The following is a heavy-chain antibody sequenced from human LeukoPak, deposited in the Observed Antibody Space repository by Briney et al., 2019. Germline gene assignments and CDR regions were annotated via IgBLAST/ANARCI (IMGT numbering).Heavy chain of an antibody. CDR1: GFTFSSYE. Sequence: PPGGSLRLSCAASGFTFSSYEMNWVRQAPGKGLEWVSYISSSGSTIYYADSVKGRFTISRDNAKNSLYLQMNSLRAEDTAVYYCARLTIFGVVGGDCWGQGTLVTVSS. CDR3: ARLTIFGVVGGDC. D-gene: IGHD3-3*01. V-gene: IGHV3-48*03. J-gene: IGHJ4*02. CDR2: ISSSGSTI.